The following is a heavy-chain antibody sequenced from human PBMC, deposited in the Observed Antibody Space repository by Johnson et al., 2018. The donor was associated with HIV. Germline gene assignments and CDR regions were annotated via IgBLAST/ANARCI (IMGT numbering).Heavy chain of an antibody. V-gene: IGHV3-30*04. D-gene: IGHD3-3*01. Sequence: QVQLVESGGGVVQPGRSLRLSCAASEFIFSSYTMHWARQAPGKGLEWVAVISYDSSYKFYADSVKGRFTISRDNFKDTLYLQMNSLRPGDTAVYYCARDMIFGVAWSLGVSDAFDIWGQGTMVTVSS. CDR1: EFIFSSYT. J-gene: IGHJ3*02. CDR3: ARDMIFGVAWSLGVSDAFDI. CDR2: ISYDSSYK.